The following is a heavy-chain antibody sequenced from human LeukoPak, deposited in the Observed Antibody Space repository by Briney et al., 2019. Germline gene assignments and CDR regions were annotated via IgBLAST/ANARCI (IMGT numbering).Heavy chain of an antibody. D-gene: IGHD2-21*02. J-gene: IGHJ3*02. V-gene: IGHV3-23*01. Sequence: GGSLRLSCAASGFTFSTYAMSWVRQAPGKGLEWVSGISGSGGSTYYADSVKGRFTISRDNSKNTLYLQMNSLRAEDTAVYYCARDCGSDCSQAFDIWGQGTMVTVSS. CDR2: ISGSGGST. CDR3: ARDCGSDCSQAFDI. CDR1: GFTFSTYA.